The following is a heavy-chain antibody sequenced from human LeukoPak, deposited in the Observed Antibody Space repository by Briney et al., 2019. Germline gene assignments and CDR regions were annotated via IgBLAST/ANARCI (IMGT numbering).Heavy chain of an antibody. CDR2: INPNSGGT. V-gene: IGHV1-2*02. Sequence: ASVKVSCKASGYTFTGYYMHWVRQAPGQGLEWMGWINPNSGGTNYAQKFQGRVTMTRDTSISTAYMELSRLRSDDTAVYYCARDRRYSSIWLNAFDIWGQGTMVTVSS. CDR3: ARDRRYSSIWLNAFDI. J-gene: IGHJ3*02. CDR1: GYTFTGYY. D-gene: IGHD6-13*01.